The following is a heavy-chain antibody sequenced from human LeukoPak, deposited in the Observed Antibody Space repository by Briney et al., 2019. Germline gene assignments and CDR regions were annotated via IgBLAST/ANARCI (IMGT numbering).Heavy chain of an antibody. D-gene: IGHD3-22*01. CDR3: AKEGWRATMIVAVIKRWGYFDY. J-gene: IGHJ4*02. Sequence: GGSLRLSCAASGFTFSSYAMSWVRQAPGKGLEWVSAISGSGGSTYYADSVKGRFTISRDNSKNTLYLQMNSLRAEDTAVYYCAKEGWRATMIVAVIKRWGYFDYWGQGTLVTVSS. CDR1: GFTFSSYA. V-gene: IGHV3-23*01. CDR2: ISGSGGST.